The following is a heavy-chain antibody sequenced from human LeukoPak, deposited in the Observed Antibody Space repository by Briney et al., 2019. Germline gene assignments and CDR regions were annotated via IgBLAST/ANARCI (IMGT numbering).Heavy chain of an antibody. CDR3: AGGDDYKSTLIDY. V-gene: IGHV4-59*01. J-gene: IGHJ4*02. Sequence: SETLSLTCTVSGASITRYFWNSLRQPPGKELEWIGYISSGGSPNYHPSLKSRVTISIDTSKNQFSLKQTSAPAAAPPVFHWAGGDDYKSTLIDYWGQGTPVTVSS. CDR1: GASITRYF. D-gene: IGHD5-12*01. CDR2: ISSGGSP.